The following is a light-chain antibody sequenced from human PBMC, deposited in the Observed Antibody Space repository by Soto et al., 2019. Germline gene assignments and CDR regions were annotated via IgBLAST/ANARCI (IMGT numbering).Light chain of an antibody. V-gene: IGLV1-47*02. J-gene: IGLJ2*01. CDR3: ASWDDRLFGVV. CDR1: NSNMGRNY. CDR2: TNG. Sequence: QSVLTQTPSASGTPGQRITISCSGSNSNMGRNYVYWYQQLPGTAPKLLMYTNGLRPSGVPDRVSGSKSGTSASLAISGLRSEDEAVYYCASWDDRLFGVVFGGGTKLTVL.